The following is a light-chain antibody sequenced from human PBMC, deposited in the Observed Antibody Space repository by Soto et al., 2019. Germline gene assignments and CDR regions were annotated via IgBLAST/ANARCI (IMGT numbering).Light chain of an antibody. J-gene: IGKJ1*01. Sequence: EIVMTQSPATLSVSPGERATLSCRASQSVGSNLAWYQQKPGQAPRLLIYGASTRATGIPARFSGSGSGTEFTLTISSLQSEDFTVYSCLQYHNLWAFGQGTKVEI. CDR2: GAS. V-gene: IGKV3-15*01. CDR1: QSVGSN. CDR3: LQYHNLWA.